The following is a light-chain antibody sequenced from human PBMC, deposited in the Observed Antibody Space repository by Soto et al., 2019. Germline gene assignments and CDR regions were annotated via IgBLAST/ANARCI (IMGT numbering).Light chain of an antibody. J-gene: IGLJ2*01. CDR3: RSYTSTTPHIL. Sequence: QSVLTQPASVSGSPGQSITISCTGTSTDIGDYNFVSWYQQHPDKAPKLIIYDVSDRPSGVSPRFSGSKSGNTASLTISGLQAADEAAYYCRSYTSTTPHILFGGGTKLTVL. CDR2: DVS. V-gene: IGLV2-14*03. CDR1: STDIGDYNF.